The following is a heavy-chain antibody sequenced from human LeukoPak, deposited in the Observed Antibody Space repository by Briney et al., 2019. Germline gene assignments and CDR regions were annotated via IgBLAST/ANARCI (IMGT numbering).Heavy chain of an antibody. V-gene: IGHV1-2*02. Sequence: ASVKVSCKASGYTFTGYYMHWVRQAPGQGLEWMGWIYPNSGGTNYAQKFQGRVTMTRDTSISTAYMELSRLRSDDTAVYYCARLSQTTTEMDYWGQGTLVTVSS. D-gene: IGHD1-26*01. CDR2: IYPNSGGT. CDR3: ARLSQTTTEMDY. J-gene: IGHJ4*02. CDR1: GYTFTGYY.